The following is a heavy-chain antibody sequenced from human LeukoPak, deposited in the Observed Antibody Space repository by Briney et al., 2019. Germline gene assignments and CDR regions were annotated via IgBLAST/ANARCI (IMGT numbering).Heavy chain of an antibody. CDR2: IYYSGST. J-gene: IGHJ5*02. Sequence: PSETLSLTCPASGGSISSYYWSWIRQPPGKGLEWIGYIYYSGSTNYNPSLKSRVTISVDTSKNQFSLKLSSVTAADTAVYYCAREQYYYDSSGYSVHWFDPWGQGTLVTVSS. D-gene: IGHD3-22*01. V-gene: IGHV4-59*01. CDR3: AREQYYYDSSGYSVHWFDP. CDR1: GGSISSYY.